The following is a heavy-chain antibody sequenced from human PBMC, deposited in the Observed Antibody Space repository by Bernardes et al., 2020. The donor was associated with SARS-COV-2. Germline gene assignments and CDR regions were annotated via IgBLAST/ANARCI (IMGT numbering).Heavy chain of an antibody. D-gene: IGHD6-13*01. CDR3: ARLPAAAGCVLFDP. J-gene: IGHJ5*02. CDR1: GGSISSSSYY. V-gene: IGHV4-39*01. CDR2: IYYSGST. Sequence: SETLSLTCTVSGGSISSSSYYWGWIRQPPGKGLEWIGSIYYSGSTYYNPSLKSRVTISVDTSKNQFSLKLSPVTAADTAVYYCARLPAAAGCVLFDPWGQGTLVTVSP.